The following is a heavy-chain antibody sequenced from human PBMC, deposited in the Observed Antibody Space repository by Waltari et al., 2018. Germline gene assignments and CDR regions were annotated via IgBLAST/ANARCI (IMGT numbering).Heavy chain of an antibody. Sequence: QVQLVQSGAEVKKPGSSVKVSCKASGGTFISSSIRWVRQAPGHGLEWMGGIMPILGIANYAQKCHGRVTITADESTITAYMELSSLRPEDTAVYYCARHVDKSRYFDYWGQGTLVTVSS. V-gene: IGHV1-69*04. D-gene: IGHD5-12*01. CDR1: GGTFISSS. J-gene: IGHJ4*02. CDR3: ARHVDKSRYFDY. CDR2: IMPILGIA.